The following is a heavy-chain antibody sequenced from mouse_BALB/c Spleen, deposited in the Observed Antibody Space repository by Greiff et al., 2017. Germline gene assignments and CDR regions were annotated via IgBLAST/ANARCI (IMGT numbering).Heavy chain of an antibody. CDR2: INSNGGST. CDR1: GFTFSSYG. Sequence: EVKLMESGGGLVQPGGSLKLSCAASGFTFSSYGMSWVRQTPDKRLELVATINSNGGSTYYPDSVKGRFTISRDNAKNTLYLQMSSLKSEDTAMYYCARAYYGNHYYFDYWGQGTTLTVSS. V-gene: IGHV5-6-3*01. D-gene: IGHD2-10*01. CDR3: ARAYYGNHYYFDY. J-gene: IGHJ2*01.